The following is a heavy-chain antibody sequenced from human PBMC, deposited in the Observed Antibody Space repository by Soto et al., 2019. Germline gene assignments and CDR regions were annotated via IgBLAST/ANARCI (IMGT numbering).Heavy chain of an antibody. Sequence: GGSLRLSCAASGFTFSSYGMHWVRQAPGKGLEWVAVISYDGSNKYYADSVKGRFTISRDNSKSTLYLQMNSLRAEDTAVYYCAKEGAYGDYANYYGMDVWGQGTTVTVSS. CDR1: GFTFSSYG. CDR3: AKEGAYGDYANYYGMDV. D-gene: IGHD4-17*01. J-gene: IGHJ6*02. CDR2: ISYDGSNK. V-gene: IGHV3-30*18.